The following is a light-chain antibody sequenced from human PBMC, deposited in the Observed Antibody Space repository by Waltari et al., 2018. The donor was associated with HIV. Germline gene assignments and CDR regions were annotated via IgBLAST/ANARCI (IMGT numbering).Light chain of an antibody. V-gene: IGLV1-40*01. J-gene: IGLJ3*02. CDR2: GNS. CDR3: QSYDSSLSWV. Sequence: QSVLPPPPPVSRPPGQRVTPPCTGISSTIRPGYSQHWYQQLPGTAPKLLIYGNSNRPSGVPYRFSGSKSGTSASLAITGLQAEDEADYYCQSYDSSLSWVFGGGTKLTVL. CDR1: SSTIRPGYS.